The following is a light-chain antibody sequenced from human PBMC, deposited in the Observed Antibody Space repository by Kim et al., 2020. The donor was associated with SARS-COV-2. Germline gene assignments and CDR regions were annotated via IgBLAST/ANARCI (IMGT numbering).Light chain of an antibody. CDR2: EDN. V-gene: IGLV6-57*01. CDR3: QSYDSSNPYEE. CDR1: SGSIASNY. Sequence: NFMLTQPHSVSESPGKTVTISCTRSSGSIASNYVQWFQQRPGSSPTIVIYEDNERPSGVPDRFSGSIDSSSNSASLTISGLKTEDEADYYCQSYDSSNPYEELGGGTNLTVL. J-gene: IGLJ2*01.